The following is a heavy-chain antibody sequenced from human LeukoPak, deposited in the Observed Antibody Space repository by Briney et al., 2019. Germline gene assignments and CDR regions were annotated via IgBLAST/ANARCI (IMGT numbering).Heavy chain of an antibody. J-gene: IGHJ4*02. CDR3: ARGGIQLWVYYFDY. V-gene: IGHV3-30*03. CDR2: ISYDGSNK. D-gene: IGHD5-18*01. CDR1: GFTFSSYS. Sequence: GGSLRLSCAASGFTFSSYSMIWVRQAPGKGLEWVAVISYDGSNKYYADSVKGRFTISRDNSKNTLYLQMNSLRAEDTAVYYCARGGIQLWVYYFDYWGQGTLVTVSS.